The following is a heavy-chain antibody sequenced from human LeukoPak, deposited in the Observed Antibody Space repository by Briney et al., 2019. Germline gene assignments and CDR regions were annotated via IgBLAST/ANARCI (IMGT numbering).Heavy chain of an antibody. CDR2: ISSSSSYI. J-gene: IGHJ4*02. CDR3: GRGGGYYYDSSGYYVDY. CDR1: GFTFSSYS. V-gene: IGHV3-21*01. Sequence: GGSLRLSCAASGFTFSSYSMNWVRQAPGKGLEWVSSISSSSSYIYYADSVKGRFTISRDNAKNSLYLQMNSLRAEDTAVYYCGRGGGYYYDSSGYYVDYWGQGTLVTVSS. D-gene: IGHD3-22*01.